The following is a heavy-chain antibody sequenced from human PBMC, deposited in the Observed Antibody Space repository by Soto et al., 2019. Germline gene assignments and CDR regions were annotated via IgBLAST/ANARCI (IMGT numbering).Heavy chain of an antibody. CDR3: AKDPWAGGIAAAGTSFDY. J-gene: IGHJ4*02. CDR2: ISGSGGST. CDR1: GFTFSSYA. D-gene: IGHD6-13*01. V-gene: IGHV3-23*01. Sequence: GGSLRLSCAASGFTFSSYAMSWVRQAPGKGLEWVSAISGSGGSTYYADSVKGRFTISRANSKNTLYLQMNSLRAEDTAVYYRAKDPWAGGIAAAGTSFDYWGQGTRVTVSS.